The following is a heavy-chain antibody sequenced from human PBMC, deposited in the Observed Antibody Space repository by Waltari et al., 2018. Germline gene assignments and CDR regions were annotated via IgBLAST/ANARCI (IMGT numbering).Heavy chain of an antibody. Sequence: QLQLQESGPRLVRPSETLSLICRVYVVSITSNRHYWDWIRQSPGQGLEWIGTVSYSGTTYISPSLKSRVSVSRDTSKNQVSLILGSVTAADMAVYYCATYIGASVGTAAFDVWGQGTMVTVSS. J-gene: IGHJ3*01. CDR3: ATYIGASVGTAAFDV. V-gene: IGHV4-39*01. D-gene: IGHD5-12*01. CDR2: VSYSGTT. CDR1: VVSITSNRHY.